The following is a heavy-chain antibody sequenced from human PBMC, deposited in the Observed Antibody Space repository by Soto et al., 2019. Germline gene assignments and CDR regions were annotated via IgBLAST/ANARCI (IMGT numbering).Heavy chain of an antibody. CDR3: AREYPVHSAYFDY. CDR2: MYYSGNA. V-gene: IGHV4-59*01. Sequence: SETLSLTCTVSGASISRYYWSWIRQSPGKGLEWIGYMYYSGNANYNPSLRSRITISVDTSKNQFSLNLNSVTAADTAVYYCAREYPVHSAYFDYWGQGILVTVS. D-gene: IGHD1-26*01. CDR1: GASISRYY. J-gene: IGHJ4*02.